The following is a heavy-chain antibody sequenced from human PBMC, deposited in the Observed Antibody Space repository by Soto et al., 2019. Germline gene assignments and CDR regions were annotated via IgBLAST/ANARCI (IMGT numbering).Heavy chain of an antibody. CDR3: ARGRGYREQQLVREFDY. CDR2: IWYDGSNK. CDR1: GFTFSSYG. D-gene: IGHD6-13*01. V-gene: IGHV3-33*01. J-gene: IGHJ4*02. Sequence: QVQLVESGGGVVQPGRSLRLSCAASGFTFSSYGMHWVRQAPGKGLEWVAVIWYDGSNKYYADSVKGRFTISRDNSKNTLYLQMNSLRAEDTAVYYCARGRGYREQQLVREFDYWGQGTLVTVSS.